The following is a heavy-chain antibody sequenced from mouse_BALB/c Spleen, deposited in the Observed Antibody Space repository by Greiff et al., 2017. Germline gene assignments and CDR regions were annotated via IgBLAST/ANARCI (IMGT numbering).Heavy chain of an antibody. CDR3: ARGLGNAMDY. CDR2: IYPYNGGT. Sequence: EVMLVESGPELVKPGASVTISCKVSGYTFTDYNMHWVKQSHGKSLEWIGYIYPYNGGTGYNQKFKSKATLTVDNSSSTAYMELRSLTSEDSAVYYCARGLGNAMDYWGQGTSVTVSS. J-gene: IGHJ4*01. D-gene: IGHD3-3*01. CDR1: GYTFTDYN. V-gene: IGHV1S29*02.